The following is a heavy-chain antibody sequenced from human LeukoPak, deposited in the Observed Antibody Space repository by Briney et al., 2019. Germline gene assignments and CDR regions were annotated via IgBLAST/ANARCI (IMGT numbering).Heavy chain of an antibody. CDR3: ARESRQGYFDY. J-gene: IGHJ4*02. V-gene: IGHV3-74*01. CDR1: GFTFSSYW. CDR2: INSDESST. Sequence: GGSLRLSCAASGFTFSSYWMHWVRQAPGKGLVWVSRINSDESSTSYADSVKGRFTISRDNAKNTLYLQMNSLRAEDTAVYYCARESRQGYFDYWGQGTLVTVSS.